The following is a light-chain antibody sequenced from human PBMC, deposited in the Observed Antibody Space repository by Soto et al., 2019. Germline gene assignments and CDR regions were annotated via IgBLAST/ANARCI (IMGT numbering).Light chain of an antibody. V-gene: IGKV3-15*01. Sequence: ELEMTQSPASLSASPGETVTLSCRATQTAYKNLAWYQQKPGQPPRLLIFAASTRAPGLPARFSGSGSGTEFTLTISSLQSEDSAIYYCQEYNRWPPEFIFGRGTRLEIK. CDR3: QEYNRWPPEFI. CDR2: AAS. J-gene: IGKJ2*01. CDR1: QTAYKN.